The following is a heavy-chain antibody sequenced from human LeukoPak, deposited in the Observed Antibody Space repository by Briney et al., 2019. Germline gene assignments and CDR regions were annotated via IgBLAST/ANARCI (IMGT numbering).Heavy chain of an antibody. V-gene: IGHV4-59*01. CDR3: ARDLGYYDSSGYYRNDAFDI. CDR2: IYYSGST. CDR1: GGSISSYY. D-gene: IGHD3-22*01. J-gene: IGHJ3*02. Sequence: SETLSLTCTVSGGSISSYYWSWIRQPPGKGLEWIGYIYYSGSTNYNPSLKSRVTISVDTSKNQFSLKLSSVTAADTAVYYCARDLGYYDSSGYYRNDAFDIWGQGTMVTVSS.